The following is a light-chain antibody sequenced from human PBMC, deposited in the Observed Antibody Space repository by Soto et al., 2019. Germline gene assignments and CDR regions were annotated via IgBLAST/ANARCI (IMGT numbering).Light chain of an antibody. CDR2: GNS. CDR3: KSYDSSLSAVV. J-gene: IGLJ2*01. Sequence: QSVLTQPPSLSGAPGQRVTISCTGSSSNVGAGYDVQWYQQLPGTAPKLLISGNSNRPSGVPDRFSGSKSGTSASLAITGLQAEDEADYYCKSYDSSLSAVVFGGGTQLTVL. V-gene: IGLV1-40*01. CDR1: SSNVGAGYD.